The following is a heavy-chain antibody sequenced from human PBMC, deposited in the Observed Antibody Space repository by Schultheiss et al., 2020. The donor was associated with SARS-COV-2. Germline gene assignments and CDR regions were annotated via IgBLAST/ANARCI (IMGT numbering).Heavy chain of an antibody. Sequence: ASVKVSCKASGYTFTNYAMYWVRQAPGQSPEWMGWINAGNGNTNYAQKLQGRVTMTTDTSTSTAYMELRSLRSDDTAVYYCARDHIAVAGGSEYFQHWGQGTLVTVSS. CDR1: GYTFTNYA. CDR3: ARDHIAVAGGSEYFQH. J-gene: IGHJ1*01. CDR2: INAGNGNT. V-gene: IGHV1-18*01. D-gene: IGHD6-19*01.